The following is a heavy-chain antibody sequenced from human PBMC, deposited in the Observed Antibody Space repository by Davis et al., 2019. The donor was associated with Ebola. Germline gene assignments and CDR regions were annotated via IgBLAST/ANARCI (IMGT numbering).Heavy chain of an antibody. D-gene: IGHD3-9*01. Sequence: PGGSLRLSCAASGLTFSSFSMSWVRQAPGKGLEWVSAISHTGEGTYYEDSVKGRFTISRDNSKNTLYLQMNSLRAEDTAIYYCAKGNQAGYPTTFDYWGQGTLVTVSS. CDR2: ISHTGEGT. V-gene: IGHV3-23*01. CDR3: AKGNQAGYPTTFDY. J-gene: IGHJ4*02. CDR1: GLTFSSFS.